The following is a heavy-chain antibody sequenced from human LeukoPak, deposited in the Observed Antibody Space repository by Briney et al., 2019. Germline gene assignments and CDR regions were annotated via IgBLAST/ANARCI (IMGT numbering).Heavy chain of an antibody. V-gene: IGHV3-21*01. J-gene: IGHJ3*02. CDR2: ISSSSSYI. Sequence: GGSLRLSCAASGFTFSSYSMNWVRQAPGKGLEWVSSISSSSSYIYYADSVKGRFTISRDNAKNSLYLQMNSLRAEDTAVYYCARVFTIFGVVIDIWGQGTMVTVSS. CDR1: GFTFSSYS. D-gene: IGHD3-3*01. CDR3: ARVFTIFGVVIDI.